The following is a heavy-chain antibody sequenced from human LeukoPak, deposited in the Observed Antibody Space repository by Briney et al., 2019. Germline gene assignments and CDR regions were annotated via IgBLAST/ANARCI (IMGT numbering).Heavy chain of an antibody. CDR3: ASGIAAAGTNYMDV. CDR1: GGSISSSSYY. J-gene: IGHJ6*03. Sequence: PSETLSLTCTVSGGSISSSSYYWGWIRQPPGKGLEWIGSIYYSGSTYYNPSLKSRVTISVDTSKNQFSLKLSSVTAADTAVYYCASGIAAAGTNYMDVWGKGTTVTVSS. D-gene: IGHD6-13*01. V-gene: IGHV4-39*07. CDR2: IYYSGST.